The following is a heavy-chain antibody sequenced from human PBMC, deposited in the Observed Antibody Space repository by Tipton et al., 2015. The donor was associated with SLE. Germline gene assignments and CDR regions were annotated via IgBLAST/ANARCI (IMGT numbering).Heavy chain of an antibody. J-gene: IGHJ4*02. V-gene: IGHV4-39*07. CDR3: ARGAITMSGGFDY. CDR1: GGSISSSSYY. Sequence: TLSLTCTVSGGSISSSSYYWGWIRQPPGKGLEWIGRIYYSGSTYYNPSLKSRVTISVDTSKNQFSLKLSSVTAADTAVYYCARGAITMSGGFDYWGQGTLVTVSS. D-gene: IGHD3-22*01. CDR2: IYYSGST.